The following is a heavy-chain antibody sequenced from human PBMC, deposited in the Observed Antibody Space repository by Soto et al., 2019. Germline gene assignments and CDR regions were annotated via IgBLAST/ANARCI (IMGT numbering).Heavy chain of an antibody. CDR3: ARDSPRGYDYGDYYYYGMDV. J-gene: IGHJ6*02. CDR1: GYTFTSYC. Sequence: ASVKVSCKASGYTFTSYCFSWVRQAPGQGLEWMGWISASNGNTNYAHKLQGRVTMTTDTSTSTAYMELSSLRSEDTAAYYCARDSPRGYDYGDYYYYGMDVWGQGTTVTVSS. CDR2: ISASNGNT. V-gene: IGHV1-18*01. D-gene: IGHD4-17*01.